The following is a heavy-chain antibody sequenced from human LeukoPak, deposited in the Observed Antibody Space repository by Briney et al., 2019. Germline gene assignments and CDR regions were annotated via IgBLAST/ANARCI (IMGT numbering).Heavy chain of an antibody. CDR1: GFSFSRYW. CDR2: IKQDGSEK. V-gene: IGHV3-7*01. J-gene: IGHJ4*02. Sequence: PGGSLRLSCAASGFSFSRYWMNWVRRAPGKGLEWVANIKQDGSEKYYVDSVKGRFTISRDNAKNSLFLQMNSLRAEDTAVYYHASLDYWGQGTLVTVSS. CDR3: ASLDY.